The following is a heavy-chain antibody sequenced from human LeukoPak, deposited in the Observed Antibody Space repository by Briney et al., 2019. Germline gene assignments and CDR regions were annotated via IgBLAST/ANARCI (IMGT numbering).Heavy chain of an antibody. Sequence: ASVKVPCKASGYTFTGYYMHWVRQAPGQGLEWMGWINPNSGGTNYAQKLQGRVTMTTDTSTSTAYMELRSLRSDDTAVYYCARDPPVYGSSWYGNWFDPWGQGTLVTVSS. CDR2: INPNSGGT. D-gene: IGHD6-13*01. V-gene: IGHV1-2*02. CDR1: GYTFTGYY. J-gene: IGHJ5*02. CDR3: ARDPPVYGSSWYGNWFDP.